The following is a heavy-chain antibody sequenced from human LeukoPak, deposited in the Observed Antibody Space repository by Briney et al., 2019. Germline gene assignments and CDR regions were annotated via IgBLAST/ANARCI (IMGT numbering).Heavy chain of an antibody. D-gene: IGHD6-19*01. CDR2: MNPISGYT. CDR1: GYTFTSYD. CDR3: ARVGPGYSSGWYHFDY. V-gene: IGHV1-8*01. Sequence: ASVKVSCKASGYTFTSYDINWLRQATGQGLEWMGYMNPISGYTGYSRKFQGRVTMTRDTSKSTAYMELSSLRSEDTAVYYCARVGPGYSSGWYHFDYWGQGTLVTVSS. J-gene: IGHJ4*02.